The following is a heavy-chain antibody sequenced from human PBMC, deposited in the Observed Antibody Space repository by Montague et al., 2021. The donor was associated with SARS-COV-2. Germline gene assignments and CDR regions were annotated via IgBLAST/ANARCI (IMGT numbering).Heavy chain of an antibody. V-gene: IGHV4-59*01. CDR2: IYYSGST. Sequence: SETLSLTCTVSGGSISSYYWSWIRQPPGKGLEWIGYIYYSGSTNYNPSLRSRVTISMDTSRNQFSLKLKSVTTADTAIYYCATDDPPDGPAAFDYWGRGTLVTVSS. CDR3: ATDDPPDGPAAFDY. J-gene: IGHJ4*02. CDR1: GGSISSYY.